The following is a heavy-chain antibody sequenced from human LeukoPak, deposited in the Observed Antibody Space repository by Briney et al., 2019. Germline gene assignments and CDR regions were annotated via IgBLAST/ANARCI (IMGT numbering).Heavy chain of an antibody. CDR1: GFTFSSYT. CDR2: ISSSRSYI. D-gene: IGHD6-19*01. V-gene: IGHV3-21*01. Sequence: GGSLRLSCAVSGFTFSSYTMNWVRQAPGKGLEWVSSISSSRSYIYHADSVKGRFTISRDNAKNSLYLQMNSLRAEDTAVYYCASIAVAGKVAKGPFDYWGQGTLVTVSS. CDR3: ASIAVAGKVAKGPFDY. J-gene: IGHJ4*02.